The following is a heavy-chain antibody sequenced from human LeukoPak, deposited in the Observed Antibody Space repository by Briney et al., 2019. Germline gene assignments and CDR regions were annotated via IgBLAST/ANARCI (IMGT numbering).Heavy chain of an antibody. V-gene: IGHV3-74*01. CDR3: AKILTDFDY. CDR2: INSDGSST. CDR1: GFASSAYW. J-gene: IGHJ4*02. Sequence: GGSLRLSCAASGFASSAYWMHWVRQAPGKGLEWVSRINSDGSSTNYADSVKGRFTVSRDNAKNTLYLQMNGLRAEDTAVYYCAKILTDFDYWGQGTLVTVSS.